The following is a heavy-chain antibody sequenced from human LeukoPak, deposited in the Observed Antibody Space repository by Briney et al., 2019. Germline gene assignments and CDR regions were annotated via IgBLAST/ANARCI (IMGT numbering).Heavy chain of an antibody. D-gene: IGHD6-6*01. CDR1: GGTFNSYA. CDR3: ARSGRFTAARPSHHFDS. CDR2: LIPIFGTA. V-gene: IGHV1-69*05. Sequence: ASVKVSYKASGGTFNSYAVSWVRQAPGQGLEWMGGLIPIFGTANYAQKFQGRLTITTDESTTTAYMELSGLRSEDTAVYYCARSGRFTAARPSHHFDSWGQGTRVTVSS. J-gene: IGHJ4*02.